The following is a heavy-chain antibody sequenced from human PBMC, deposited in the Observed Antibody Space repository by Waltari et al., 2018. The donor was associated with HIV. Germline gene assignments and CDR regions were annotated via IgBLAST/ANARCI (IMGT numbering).Heavy chain of an antibody. D-gene: IGHD4-4*01. J-gene: IGHJ4*02. CDR3: ATGPDHYCDF. CDR2: IFPGDSNT. V-gene: IGHV5-51*01. Sequence: EVQLEQSGAAMKKPGGSLRISCKASGYNFGRYWISWVRQIPGKGLEWMGIIFPGDSNTRYSPSFRGQVTISADKSINTTFLQWTTLKASDSAIYYCATGPDHYCDFWGQGTQVTVSS. CDR1: GYNFGRYW.